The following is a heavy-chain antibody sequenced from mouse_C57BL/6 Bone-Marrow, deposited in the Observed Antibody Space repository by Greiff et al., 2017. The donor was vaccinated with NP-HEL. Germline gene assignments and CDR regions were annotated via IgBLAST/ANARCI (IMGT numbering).Heavy chain of an antibody. D-gene: IGHD1-1*01. CDR1: GYSITSGYY. J-gene: IGHJ3*01. V-gene: IGHV3-6*01. Sequence: EVKLQESGPGLVKPSQSLSLTCSVTGYSITSGYYWNWIRQFPGNKLEWMGYISYDGSNNYNPSLKNRISITRDTSKNQFFLKLNSVTTEDTATYYCARDGSYYYGSSYGFAYWGQGTLVTVSA. CDR3: ARDGSYYYGSSYGFAY. CDR2: ISYDGSN.